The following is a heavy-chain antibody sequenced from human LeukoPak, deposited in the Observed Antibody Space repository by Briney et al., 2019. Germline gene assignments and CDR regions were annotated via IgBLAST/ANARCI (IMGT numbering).Heavy chain of an antibody. CDR1: GGSFSGYY. Sequence: SETLSLTCAVYGGSFSGYYWSWIRQPPGKGLEWIGEINHSGSTNYNPSLKSRVTISVDTSKNQFSLKLSSVTAADTAVYYCARVSRRYSSGWYDYWGQGTLVTVSS. V-gene: IGHV4-34*01. CDR2: INHSGST. D-gene: IGHD6-19*01. J-gene: IGHJ4*02. CDR3: ARVSRRYSSGWYDY.